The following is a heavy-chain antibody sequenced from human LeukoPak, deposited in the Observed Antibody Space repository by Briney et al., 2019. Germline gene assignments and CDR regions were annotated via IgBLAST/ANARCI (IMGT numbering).Heavy chain of an antibody. D-gene: IGHD3-22*01. J-gene: IGHJ4*02. CDR1: GGSISNAY. CDR2: IYPSGST. CDR3: AKSYFDYNTYYSYYFNL. V-gene: IGHV4-4*09. Sequence: SETLSLTCTVSGGSISNAYWSWIRQPPGRGLEWIGYIYPSGSTNYHPSLKSRVTISVDTSKNHFALNLSSVTAADTAVYYCAKSYFDYNTYYSYYFNLWGQGALVTVSS.